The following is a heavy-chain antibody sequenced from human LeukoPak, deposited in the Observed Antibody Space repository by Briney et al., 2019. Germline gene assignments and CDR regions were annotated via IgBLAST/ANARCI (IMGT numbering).Heavy chain of an antibody. CDR3: AREVRNYYYDSSGYTDY. J-gene: IGHJ4*02. CDR2: INPNSGGT. D-gene: IGHD3-22*01. Sequence: GASVKVSCKASGYTFTGYYMHWVRQAPGQGLEWMGWINPNSGGTNYAQKFQGTVTMTRDPSISTAYMEPSRLRSDDTAVYYWAREVRNYYYDSSGYTDYWGQGTLVTVSS. V-gene: IGHV1-2*02. CDR1: GYTFTGYY.